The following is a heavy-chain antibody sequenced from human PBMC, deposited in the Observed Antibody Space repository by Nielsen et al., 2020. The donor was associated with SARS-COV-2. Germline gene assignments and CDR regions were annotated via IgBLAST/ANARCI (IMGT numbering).Heavy chain of an antibody. CDR2: ISPSGGNR. CDR3: ATAAIVPAGGDYEVRYYFDY. CDR1: GFTFSTYA. V-gene: IGHV3-23*01. J-gene: IGHJ4*02. Sequence: GGSLRLSCAASGFTFSTYAMSWVRQAPGKGLEWVSGISPSGGNRYYADSVKGRFTISRDNSKNTLYLQMNSLRAEDTAVFYCATAAIVPAGGDYEVRYYFDYWGQGTLVTVSS. D-gene: IGHD2-21*02.